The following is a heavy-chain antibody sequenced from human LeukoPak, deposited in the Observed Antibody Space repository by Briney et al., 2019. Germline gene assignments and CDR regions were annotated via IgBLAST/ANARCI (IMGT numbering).Heavy chain of an antibody. V-gene: IGHV4-34*01. CDR2: IYSSGST. CDR3: ARSDGYGLVGI. Sequence: SSETLSLTCAVYGGSFSGYYWSWIRQPPGKTLEWIGSIYSSGSTYYNPSLKSRVIIIIDTPKNHFSLTLSSVTAADTAVYYCARSDGYGLVGIWGQGTMVTVSS. D-gene: IGHD3-10*01. J-gene: IGHJ3*02. CDR1: GGSFSGYY.